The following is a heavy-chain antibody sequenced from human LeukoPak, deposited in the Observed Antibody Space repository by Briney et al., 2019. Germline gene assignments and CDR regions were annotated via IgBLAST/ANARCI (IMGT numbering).Heavy chain of an antibody. V-gene: IGHV3-13*01. CDR1: GFTFSSYD. CDR2: IGVAANT. D-gene: IGHD1-1*01. Sequence: GGSLRLSCAASGFTFSSYDMHWVRQATGKGLEWVSAIGVAANTFYSGSVKGRFTLSRDNSKNTLYLQMNSLRAEDTAVYYCAREVWNDANYFGMDVWGRGTTVTVSS. CDR3: AREVWNDANYFGMDV. J-gene: IGHJ6*02.